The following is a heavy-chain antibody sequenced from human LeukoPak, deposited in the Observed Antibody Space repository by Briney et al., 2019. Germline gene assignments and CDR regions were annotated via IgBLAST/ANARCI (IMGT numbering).Heavy chain of an antibody. CDR3: ARDPSGYSSVWYGSKHDY. J-gene: IGHJ4*02. D-gene: IGHD6-19*01. Sequence: PGGSLRLSCAASGFTFSSYWMSWVRQAPGKGLEWVANIKQDGSDKYYVDSVKGRFTISRDNAKNSLYLQMNSLRAEDTAVYYCARDPSGYSSVWYGSKHDYWGQGTLVTVSS. V-gene: IGHV3-7*01. CDR1: GFTFSSYW. CDR2: IKQDGSDK.